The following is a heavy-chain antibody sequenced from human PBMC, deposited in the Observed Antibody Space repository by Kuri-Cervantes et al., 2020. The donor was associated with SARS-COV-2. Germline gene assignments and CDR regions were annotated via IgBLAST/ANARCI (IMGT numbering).Heavy chain of an antibody. CDR3: ARDEGLIMTRDLQNDAFDI. D-gene: IGHD3-16*01. CDR2: IIPIFGTA. V-gene: IGHV1-69*13. CDR1: GGTFSSYA. J-gene: IGHJ3*02. Sequence: SVKVSCKASGGTFSSYAISWVRQAPGQGLEWMGGIIPIFGTANYAQKFQGRVTTTADESTSTAYMELSSLRSEDTAVYYCARDEGLIMTRDLQNDAFDIWGQGTMVTVSS.